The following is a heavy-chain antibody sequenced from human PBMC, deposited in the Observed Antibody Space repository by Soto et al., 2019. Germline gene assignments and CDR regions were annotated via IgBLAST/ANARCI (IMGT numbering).Heavy chain of an antibody. J-gene: IGHJ6*02. D-gene: IGHD3-10*01. CDR1: GFTFSSYA. CDR2: ISGSGGST. V-gene: IGHV3-23*01. Sequence: EVQLLESGGGLVQPGGSLRLSCAASGFTFSSYAMSWVRQAPGKGLEWVSAISGSGGSTYYADSVKGRFTISRDNSNNTLYLQMNSLRAEDTAVYYCARRGIYGSGSYSFSYYYYGMDVWGQGTTVTVSS. CDR3: ARRGIYGSGSYSFSYYYYGMDV.